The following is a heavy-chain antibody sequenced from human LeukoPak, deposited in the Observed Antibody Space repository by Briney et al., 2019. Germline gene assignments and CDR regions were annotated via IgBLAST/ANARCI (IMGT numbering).Heavy chain of an antibody. J-gene: IGHJ5*02. D-gene: IGHD2/OR15-2a*01. Sequence: SETLSLTCTVSGGSISSYYWTWIRQPPGKGLEWIGYIIYSGRTDYNPSLKSRVTISVDTSRNQFSLNLRSVTAADTAVYYCATGYYEPFATWGPGILVTVSS. CDR1: GGSISSYY. CDR2: IIYSGRT. CDR3: ATGYYEPFAT. V-gene: IGHV4-59*01.